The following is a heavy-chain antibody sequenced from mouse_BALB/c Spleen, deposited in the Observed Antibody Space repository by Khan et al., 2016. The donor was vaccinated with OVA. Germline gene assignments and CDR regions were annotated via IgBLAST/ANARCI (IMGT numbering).Heavy chain of an antibody. Sequence: QVQLKESGPGLVAPSQSLSITCPVSGFSLTSYGVHWVRHPPGKGLEWLGVICAGGSTHSNSALMSRLSISKDNSKSQVYLKMNSRQTEDTAMYYCARLEEIWGQGTTLTVSA. CDR2: ICAGGST. J-gene: IGHJ2*01. CDR3: ARLEEI. CDR1: GFSLTSYG. V-gene: IGHV2-9*02.